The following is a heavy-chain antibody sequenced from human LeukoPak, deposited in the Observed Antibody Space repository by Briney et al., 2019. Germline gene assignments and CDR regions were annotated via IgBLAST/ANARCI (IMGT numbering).Heavy chain of an antibody. J-gene: IGHJ4*02. Sequence: GGSLRLSCAASGFTFSSYGMSWVRQAPRKGLEWVSAISGSGSGGSTYYADSVKGRFTISRDNSKNTLYLQMNSLRAEDTAVYYCAKSSPPPLRYWGQGTLVTVSS. CDR2: ISGSGSGGST. V-gene: IGHV3-23*01. CDR1: GFTFSSYG. CDR3: AKSSPPPLRY.